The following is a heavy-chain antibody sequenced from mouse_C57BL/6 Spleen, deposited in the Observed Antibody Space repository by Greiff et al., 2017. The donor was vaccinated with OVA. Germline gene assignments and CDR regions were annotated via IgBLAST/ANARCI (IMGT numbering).Heavy chain of an antibody. CDR1: GYAFSSSW. J-gene: IGHJ2*01. CDR2: IYPGDGDT. D-gene: IGHD3-2*02. V-gene: IGHV1-82*01. CDR3: ARQLRLPFDY. Sequence: VKLMESGPELVKPGASVKISCKASGYAFSSSWMSWVKQRPGKGLEWIGRIYPGDGDTNYNGKFKGKATLTADKSSSTAYMQLSSLTSEDSAVYFCARQLRLPFDYWGQGTTLTVSS.